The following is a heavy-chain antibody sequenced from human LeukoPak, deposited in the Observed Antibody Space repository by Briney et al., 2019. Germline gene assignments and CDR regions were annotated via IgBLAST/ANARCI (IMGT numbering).Heavy chain of an antibody. V-gene: IGHV4-59*12. D-gene: IGHD5-18*01. CDR2: IYYSGST. CDR3: ARASGVSYGLPGFDY. J-gene: IGHJ4*02. Sequence: SETLSLTCTVSGGSISSYYWSWIRQPPGKGLEWIGYIYYSGSTYYNPSLKSRVTISVDTSKNQFSLKLSSVTAADTAVYYCARASGVSYGLPGFDYWGQGTLVTVSS. CDR1: GGSISSYY.